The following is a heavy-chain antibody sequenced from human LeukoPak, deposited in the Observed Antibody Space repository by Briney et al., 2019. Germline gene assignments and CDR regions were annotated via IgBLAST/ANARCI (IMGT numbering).Heavy chain of an antibody. CDR1: GGSISNYY. V-gene: IGHV4-4*07. CDR2: VFSSGST. J-gene: IGHJ6*02. Sequence: NPSETLSLTCTVSGGSISNYYWTWIRQPAGKGLDYIGRVFSSGSTNYNPSLKSRVTISVDTSKNQFSLKLSSVTAADTAVYYCARVGAYCGGDCYFMDYYYGMDVWGQGTTVTVSS. CDR3: ARVGAYCGGDCYFMDYYYGMDV. D-gene: IGHD2-21*02.